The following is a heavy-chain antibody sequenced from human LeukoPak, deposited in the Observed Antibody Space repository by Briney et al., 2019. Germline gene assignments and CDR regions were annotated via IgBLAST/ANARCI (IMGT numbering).Heavy chain of an antibody. Sequence: GGSLRLSCAASGFTFSSYGMSWVRQAPGKGLEWVSAISGSGGSTYYADSVKGRFTISRDNSKNTLYLQMNSLRAEDTAVYYCASRAEMATMGYYFDYWGRGTLVTVSS. V-gene: IGHV3-23*01. CDR1: GFTFSSYG. CDR3: ASRAEMATMGYYFDY. D-gene: IGHD5-24*01. CDR2: ISGSGGST. J-gene: IGHJ4*02.